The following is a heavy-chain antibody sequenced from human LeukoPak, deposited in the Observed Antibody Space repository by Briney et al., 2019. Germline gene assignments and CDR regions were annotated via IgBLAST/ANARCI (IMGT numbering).Heavy chain of an antibody. D-gene: IGHD3-10*01. CDR1: GYTFTDYY. J-gene: IGHJ4*02. V-gene: IGHV1-46*01. Sequence: GASVKVSCKASGYTFTDYYIHWVRQAPGQGLEWMGIINPSGGSTSYAQKFQGRVTMARNTSISTAYMELSSLRSEDTAVYYCARRSTVRGVIINSGEFDYWGQGTLVTVSS. CDR3: ARRSTVRGVIINSGEFDY. CDR2: INPSGGST.